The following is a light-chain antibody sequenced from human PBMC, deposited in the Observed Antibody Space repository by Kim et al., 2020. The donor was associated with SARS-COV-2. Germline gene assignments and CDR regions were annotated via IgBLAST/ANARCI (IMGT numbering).Light chain of an antibody. V-gene: IGLV3-1*01. CDR3: QAWDSSTAV. J-gene: IGLJ3*02. CDR2: QNS. Sequence: GYPGPTASITWSGDKLGANYACWYQQKPGPSPVLVIYQNSKRPSGIPERFSGSNSGNTATLTISGTQAMDEADYYCQAWDSSTAVFGGGTQLTVL. CDR1: KLGANY.